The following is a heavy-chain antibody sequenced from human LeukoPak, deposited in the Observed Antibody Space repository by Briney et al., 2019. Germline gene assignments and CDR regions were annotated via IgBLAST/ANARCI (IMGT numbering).Heavy chain of an antibody. V-gene: IGHV4-4*07. Sequence: SETLSLTCTVSGASIENHYWSWIRQPAGKGLEWIGRFEPSGTTEYNPSLKSRITMSVDTSKNQFSLELNSVTAADTAVYYCAKEGAAAGPDFDLWGQGTLVIVSS. CDR3: AKEGAAAGPDFDL. D-gene: IGHD6-13*01. CDR1: GASIENHY. CDR2: FEPSGTT. J-gene: IGHJ4*02.